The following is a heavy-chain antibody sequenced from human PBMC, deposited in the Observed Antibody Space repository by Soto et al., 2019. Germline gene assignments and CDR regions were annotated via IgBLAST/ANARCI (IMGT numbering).Heavy chain of an antibody. CDR1: GFTFRNYA. J-gene: IGHJ3*02. D-gene: IGHD4-17*01. CDR2: ISGSGGRT. Sequence: EVQLLESGGNLIQPGGSLRLSCAASGFTFRNYAMSWVRQAPGAGPEWVSGISGSGGRTYYADSVKGRFTISRENSNNALFLQMNSLRAEDTALYYCAKDPNGDYVGAFDIWGRGTMVTVSS. CDR3: AKDPNGDYVGAFDI. V-gene: IGHV3-23*01.